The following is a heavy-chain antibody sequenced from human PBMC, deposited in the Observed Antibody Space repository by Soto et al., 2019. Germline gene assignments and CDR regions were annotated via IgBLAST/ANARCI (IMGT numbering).Heavy chain of an antibody. J-gene: IGHJ4*02. Sequence: GASVKVSCKASGYTFTSYYMHWVLQAPGQGLEWMGIINPSGGSTSYAQKFQGRVTMTRDTSTSTVYMELSSLRSEDTAVYYCARDGDGEDGYNYRLDYWGQGTLVTVSS. CDR3: ARDGDGEDGYNYRLDY. V-gene: IGHV1-46*01. CDR2: INPSGGST. CDR1: GYTFTSYY. D-gene: IGHD5-12*01.